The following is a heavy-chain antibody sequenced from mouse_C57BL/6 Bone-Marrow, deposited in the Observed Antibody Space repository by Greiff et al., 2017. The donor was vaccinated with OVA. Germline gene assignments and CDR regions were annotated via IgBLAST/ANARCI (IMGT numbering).Heavy chain of an antibody. Sequence: EVQLQQSGPELVKPGASVKISCKASGYTFTDYYMNWVKQSHGKSLEWIGDINPNNGGTSYNQKFKGKATLTVDKSSSTAYMELRSLTSEDSAVYYCARPFITTVSRDAMDYWGQGTSVTVSS. CDR1: GYTFTDYY. V-gene: IGHV1-26*01. D-gene: IGHD1-1*01. CDR3: ARPFITTVSRDAMDY. J-gene: IGHJ4*01. CDR2: INPNNGGT.